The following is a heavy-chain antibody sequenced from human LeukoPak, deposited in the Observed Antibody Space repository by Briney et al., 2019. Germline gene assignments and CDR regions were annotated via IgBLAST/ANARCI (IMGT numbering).Heavy chain of an antibody. Sequence: PGGSLRLSCAASGFTFSSYAMNWVRQAPGKGLEWVSTISGSGGSTYYADSVKGRFTISRDNSKNTLFLQMNSLRVEDTAVYYCAKVVDSSSWLFYNAFDTWGQGTMVSVSS. D-gene: IGHD6-13*01. CDR3: AKVVDSSSWLFYNAFDT. CDR2: ISGSGGST. CDR1: GFTFSSYA. J-gene: IGHJ3*02. V-gene: IGHV3-23*01.